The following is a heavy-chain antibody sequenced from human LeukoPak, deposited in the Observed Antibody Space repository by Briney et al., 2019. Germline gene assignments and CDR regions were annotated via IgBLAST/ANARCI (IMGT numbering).Heavy chain of an antibody. J-gene: IGHJ4*02. V-gene: IGHV3-11*01. CDR3: AKDVWFGELNY. Sequence: GGSLRLSGAASGFTFSDYYMSWIRQAPGKGLEWGSYISSSGSTIYYADSVKGRFTISRDNAKNSLYLQMNSLRAEDTAVYYCAKDVWFGELNYWGQGTLVTVSS. CDR1: GFTFSDYY. CDR2: ISSSGSTI. D-gene: IGHD3-10*01.